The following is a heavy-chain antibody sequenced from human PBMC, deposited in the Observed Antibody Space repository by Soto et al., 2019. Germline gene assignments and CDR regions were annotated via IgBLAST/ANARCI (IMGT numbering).Heavy chain of an antibody. Sequence: QLHLQESGPGLVRPSETLSLICTVSGDSIISEIYYWGWIRQSPGKGLEWIGSIFYSGSTYYNPSLKSRVTMSFDTSKSQFSLKLNSVTAADTAVYYCTRHGYYYRSGNCHFWGQGTLVTVSS. D-gene: IGHD3-10*01. V-gene: IGHV4-39*01. J-gene: IGHJ4*02. CDR1: GDSIISEIYY. CDR2: IFYSGST. CDR3: TRHGYYYRSGNCHF.